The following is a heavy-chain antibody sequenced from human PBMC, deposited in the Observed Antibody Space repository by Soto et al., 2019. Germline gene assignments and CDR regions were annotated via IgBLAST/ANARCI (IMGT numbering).Heavy chain of an antibody. J-gene: IGHJ4*02. CDR3: ARDAADFYSNYVGFDY. V-gene: IGHV3-21*01. CDR2: ISSSSSYI. D-gene: IGHD4-4*01. Sequence: PGGSLRLSCAASGFTFSSHSMNWFRQAPGKGLEWVSSISSSSSYIYYADSVKGRFTISRDNAKNSLYLQMNSLRAEDTAVYYCARDAADFYSNYVGFDYWGQGTLVTVSS. CDR1: GFTFSSHS.